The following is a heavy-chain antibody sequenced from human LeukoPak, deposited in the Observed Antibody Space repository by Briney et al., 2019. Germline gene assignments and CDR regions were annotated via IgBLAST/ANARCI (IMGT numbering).Heavy chain of an antibody. Sequence: GSSVKVSCKASGGTFSSYAISWVRQAPGQGLEWMGRIIPILGIANYAQKFQGRVTITADKSTSTAYMELSSLRSEDTAVYYCAKDRSWNRGVISSDAFHIWGQGTMVTVSS. CDR1: GGTFSSYA. CDR2: IIPILGIA. V-gene: IGHV1-69*04. D-gene: IGHD1/OR15-1a*01. J-gene: IGHJ3*02. CDR3: AKDRSWNRGVISSDAFHI.